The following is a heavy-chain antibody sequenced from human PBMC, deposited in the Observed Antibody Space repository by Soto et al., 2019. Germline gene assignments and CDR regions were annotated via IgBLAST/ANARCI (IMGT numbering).Heavy chain of an antibody. CDR1: GGTFSSYA. CDR2: IIPIFGTA. J-gene: IGHJ6*02. Sequence: QVQLVQSGAEVKKPGSSVKVSCKASGGTFSSYAISWVRQAPGQGLEGMGGIIPIFGTANYAQKFQGRVTITADESTSPAYMELSSLRSEDTAVYYCARAGCISTSCYIDYYYYGMDVWGQGTTVTVSS. CDR3: ARAGCISTSCYIDYYYYGMDV. V-gene: IGHV1-69*12. D-gene: IGHD2-2*02.